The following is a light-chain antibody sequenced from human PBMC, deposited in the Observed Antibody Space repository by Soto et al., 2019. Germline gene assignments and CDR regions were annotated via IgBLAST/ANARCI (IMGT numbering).Light chain of an antibody. CDR1: SSDVGAYNF. CDR2: EVS. V-gene: IGLV2-14*01. Sequence: QSVLTQPASVSGSPGQSITISCTGTSSDVGAYNFVSWYQHHPGTAPKLMIYEVSNRPSGASNRFSGSKSGNTASLTISGLQTEDGADYYCYSYRGSNAWVFGAGTQLTVL. CDR3: YSYRGSNAWV. J-gene: IGLJ7*01.